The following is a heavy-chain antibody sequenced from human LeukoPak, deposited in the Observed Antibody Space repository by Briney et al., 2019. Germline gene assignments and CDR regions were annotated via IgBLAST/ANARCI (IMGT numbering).Heavy chain of an antibody. J-gene: IGHJ4*02. D-gene: IGHD3-9*01. CDR3: ARCYYDILTGYCNPFDY. Sequence: GGSLRPSCAASGLTFSSYSMNWVRQAPGKGLEWVSSISSSSSYIYYADSVKGRFTISRDNAKNSLYLQMNSLRAEDTAVYYCARCYYDILTGYCNPFDYWGQGTLVTVSS. V-gene: IGHV3-21*01. CDR1: GLTFSSYS. CDR2: ISSSSSYI.